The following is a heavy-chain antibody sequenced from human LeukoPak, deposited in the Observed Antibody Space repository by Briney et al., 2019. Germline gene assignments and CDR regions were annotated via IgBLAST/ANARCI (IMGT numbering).Heavy chain of an antibody. CDR3: ARGPLTYYYDSSGYLPSVELDY. D-gene: IGHD3-22*01. Sequence: RASVKVSFKASGYTFTSYDINWVRQATGQGLEWMGWMNPNSGNTGYAQKFQGRVTMTRNTSISTAYMELSSLRSEDTAVYYCARGPLTYYYDSSGYLPSVELDYWGQGTLVTVSS. CDR1: GYTFTSYD. J-gene: IGHJ4*02. V-gene: IGHV1-8*01. CDR2: MNPNSGNT.